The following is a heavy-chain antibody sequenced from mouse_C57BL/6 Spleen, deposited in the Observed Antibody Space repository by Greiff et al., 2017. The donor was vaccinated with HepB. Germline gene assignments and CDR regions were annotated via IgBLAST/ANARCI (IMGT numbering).Heavy chain of an antibody. Sequence: DVMLVESGGGLVKPGGSLKLSCAASGFTFSSYAMSWVRQTPEKRLEWVATISDGGSYTYYPDNVKGRFTISRDNAKNNLYLQMSNLKSEDTAMYYCARDMGNSYAMDYWGQGTSVTVSS. CDR3: ARDMGNSYAMDY. J-gene: IGHJ4*01. CDR2: ISDGGSYT. V-gene: IGHV5-4*01. D-gene: IGHD2-1*01. CDR1: GFTFSSYA.